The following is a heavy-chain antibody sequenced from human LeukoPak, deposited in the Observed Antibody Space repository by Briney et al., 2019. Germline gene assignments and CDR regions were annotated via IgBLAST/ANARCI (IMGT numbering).Heavy chain of an antibody. CDR3: ARGVSVIVATMDSGWYFDL. CDR1: GGSISSGGYS. V-gene: IGHV4-30-2*01. CDR2: IYHSGST. Sequence: SQTLSLTCAVSGGSISSGGYSWSWIRQPPGKGLEWIGYIYHSGSTYYNPSLKSRVTISVDRSKNQFSLKLSSVTAADTAVYYCARGVSVIVATMDSGWYFDLWGRGTLVTVSS. D-gene: IGHD5-12*01. J-gene: IGHJ2*01.